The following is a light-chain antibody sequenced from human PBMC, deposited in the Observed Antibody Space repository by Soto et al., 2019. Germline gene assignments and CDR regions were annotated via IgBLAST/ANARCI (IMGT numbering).Light chain of an antibody. CDR1: SSNIGSNY. J-gene: IGLJ2*01. Sequence: QSVLTQPPSASGTPGQRVTISCSGSSSNIGSNYVYWYQQLPGTAPKLLIYRNNQRPSGVPDRFSGSKSGTSASLAISGLRSEDEADYYWAAWDDSLCGVVFGGGTKLTVL. CDR2: RNN. V-gene: IGLV1-47*01. CDR3: AAWDDSLCGVV.